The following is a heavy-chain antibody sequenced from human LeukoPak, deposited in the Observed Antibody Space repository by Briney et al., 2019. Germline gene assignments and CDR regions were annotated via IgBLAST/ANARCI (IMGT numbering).Heavy chain of an antibody. CDR2: INYSGYT. CDR1: GGSISSSTVY. J-gene: IGHJ4*02. V-gene: IGHV4-39*01. Sequence: SETLSLTCTVSGGSISSSTVYWGWIRQPPGKGLEWIVGINYSGYTYYHPSLKSRVTISVDTPKNQFSLKLSSVTAADTAVYYCARPGYYDNSGFNFDYWGQGTLVTVSS. CDR3: ARPGYYDNSGFNFDY. D-gene: IGHD3-22*01.